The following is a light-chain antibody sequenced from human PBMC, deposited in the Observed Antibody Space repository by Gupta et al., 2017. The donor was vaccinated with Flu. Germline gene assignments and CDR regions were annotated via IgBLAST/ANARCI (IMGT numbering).Light chain of an antibody. V-gene: IGKV3-20*01. J-gene: IGKJ1*01. CDR3: QQYGRPPRT. Sequence: GRATLSCRASQSVSSSYLAWYQQKPGQAPRLLIYVASSRATGIPDRFSGSGSGTDFTLSISRLEPEDFAVYYCQQYGRPPRTFGQGTKVEIK. CDR2: VAS. CDR1: QSVSSSY.